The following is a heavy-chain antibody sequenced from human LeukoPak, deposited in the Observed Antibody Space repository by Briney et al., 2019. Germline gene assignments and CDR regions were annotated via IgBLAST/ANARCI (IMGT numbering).Heavy chain of an antibody. J-gene: IGHJ5*02. CDR1: GYTFTGYY. CDR3: ARFQYSGSYHIPNWFDP. V-gene: IGHV1-2*02. CDR2: INPNSGGT. Sequence: ASVKVSCKASGYTFTGYYMHWVRQAPGQGLEWMGWINPNSGGTNYAQKFQGRVTMTRDTSISTAYMELSRLRSDDTAVYYCARFQYSGSYHIPNWFDPWGQGTLVTVSS. D-gene: IGHD1-26*01.